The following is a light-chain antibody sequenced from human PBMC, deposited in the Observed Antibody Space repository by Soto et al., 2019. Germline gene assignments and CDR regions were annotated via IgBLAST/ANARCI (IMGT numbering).Light chain of an antibody. Sequence: IVLTQSPPTLYDSPGERATLSCRASQSVSSYLAWYQQKPGQAPRLLIYDASNRATGIPARFSGSGSGTDFTLTSSSLEPEDSAVYYCQKRSNFFTFGQGTRLEIK. V-gene: IGKV3-11*01. J-gene: IGKJ5*01. CDR3: QKRSNFFT. CDR1: QSVSSY. CDR2: DAS.